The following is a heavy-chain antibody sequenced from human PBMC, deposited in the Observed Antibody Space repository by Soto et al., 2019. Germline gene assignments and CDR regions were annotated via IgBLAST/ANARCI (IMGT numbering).Heavy chain of an antibody. V-gene: IGHV3-48*04. D-gene: IGHD2-21*01. Sequence: EVQLVESGGGLVQPGGSLRLSCAASGFTFSNYGMNWARQAPGRGLEWVTHINAPGETKSYSDSVKGRFTISRDDAKNSLYLQMNSLTADDTAIYYCARDPEGINDFDYCCQGTLVTVSS. CDR2: INAPGETK. CDR1: GFTFSNYG. CDR3: ARDPEGINDFDY. J-gene: IGHJ4*02.